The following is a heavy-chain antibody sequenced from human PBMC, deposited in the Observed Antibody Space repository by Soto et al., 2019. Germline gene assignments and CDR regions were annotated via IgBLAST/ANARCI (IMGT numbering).Heavy chain of an antibody. Sequence: SETLSLTYTVSDASISTATFYWIRQLPGEALEWIGYIYYSGSAYYNSSLRSRATLSLDTSKSEFSLTLTSLTAADTAVYYCARGEAGVAGRLDYWGQGTLVTVSS. V-gene: IGHV4-31*03. D-gene: IGHD6-19*01. CDR3: ARGEAGVAGRLDY. J-gene: IGHJ4*02. CDR1: DASISTATFY. CDR2: IYYSGSA.